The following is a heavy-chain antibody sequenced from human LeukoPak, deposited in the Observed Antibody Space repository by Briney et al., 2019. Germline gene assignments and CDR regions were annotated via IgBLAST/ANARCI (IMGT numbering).Heavy chain of an antibody. CDR2: IGTIITTT. D-gene: IGHD5-18*01. CDR1: GFTFRTYE. J-gene: IGHJ4*02. V-gene: IGHV3-48*03. Sequence: GGSLRLSCAASGFTFRTYEMNWVRQAPGKGLEWVSYIGTIITTTYYADSVKGRFTISRDDAKNSLFLQMTSLRVGDTAVYYCARDSNPPQLIDFWGQGTQVTVSA. CDR3: ARDSNPPQLIDF.